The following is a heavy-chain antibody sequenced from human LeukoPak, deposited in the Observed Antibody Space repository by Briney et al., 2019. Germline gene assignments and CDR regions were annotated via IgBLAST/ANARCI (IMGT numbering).Heavy chain of an antibody. Sequence: ASVRVSCKVSGYTLTELSMHWVRQAPGKGLEWMGGFDPEDGETIYAQKFQGRVTMTEDTSTDTAYMELSSLRSDDTAVYYCTRDGMSVVVVAATPDYWGQGTLVTVSS. CDR3: TRDGMSVVVVAATPDY. J-gene: IGHJ4*02. D-gene: IGHD2-15*01. CDR1: GYTLTELS. V-gene: IGHV1-24*01. CDR2: FDPEDGET.